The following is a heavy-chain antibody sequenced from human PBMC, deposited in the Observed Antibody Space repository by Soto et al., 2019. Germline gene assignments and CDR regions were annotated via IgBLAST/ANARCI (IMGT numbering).Heavy chain of an antibody. CDR1: GGSISSGGYS. V-gene: IGHV4-30-2*01. CDR3: ARDPAP. CDR2: LSHSGST. Sequence: SETLSLTCAVSGGSISSGGYSWSWIRQPPGKDLEWIGYLSHSGSTYYNPSLKSRVTISGDRSENQFSLKLTSVTAADTAVYYCARDPAPWGQGTLVT. J-gene: IGHJ5*02.